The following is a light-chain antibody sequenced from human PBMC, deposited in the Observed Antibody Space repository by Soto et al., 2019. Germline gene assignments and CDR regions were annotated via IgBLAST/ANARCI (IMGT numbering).Light chain of an antibody. CDR2: DVS. V-gene: IGKV3-15*01. J-gene: IGKJ5*01. Sequence: EVVMTQSPATLSLSPGERATLSCIASQSARSSLGWYQQKPGQAPSLLIYDVSIRATGIPARFNGSGSGTEFTLTISSLQSEDLAVYYCQQYNNWPPITFGQGTRLEIK. CDR1: QSARSS. CDR3: QQYNNWPPIT.